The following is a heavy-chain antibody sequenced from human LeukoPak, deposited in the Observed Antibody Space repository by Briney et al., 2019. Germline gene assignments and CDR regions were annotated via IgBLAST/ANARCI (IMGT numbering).Heavy chain of an antibody. Sequence: GGSLRLSCAASGFTFSSYAMSWVRQAPGKGLEWVSAISGSGGSTYYAASVKGRFTISRDNSKNTLYLQMNSLRAEDTAVYYCARDLTSYYDFWSGYQYYYYYGMDVWGQGTTVTVSS. CDR3: ARDLTSYYDFWSGYQYYYYYGMDV. J-gene: IGHJ6*02. CDR2: ISGSGGST. V-gene: IGHV3-23*01. CDR1: GFTFSSYA. D-gene: IGHD3-3*01.